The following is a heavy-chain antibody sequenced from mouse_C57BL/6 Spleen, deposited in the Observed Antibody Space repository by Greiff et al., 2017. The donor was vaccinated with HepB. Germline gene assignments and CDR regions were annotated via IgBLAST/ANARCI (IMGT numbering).Heavy chain of an antibody. CDR1: GYTFTSYW. V-gene: IGHV1-50*01. CDR2: IDPSDSDT. CDR3: ARSTTEDYYAMDY. D-gene: IGHD1-1*01. J-gene: IGHJ4*01. Sequence: QVQLQQPGAELVKPGASVKLSCKASGYTFTSYWMQWVKQRPGQGLEWIGEIDPSDSDTNYNQKFKGKATLTVDTSSSTAYMQLSSLTSEDSAVYYCARSTTEDYYAMDYWGQGTSVTVSS.